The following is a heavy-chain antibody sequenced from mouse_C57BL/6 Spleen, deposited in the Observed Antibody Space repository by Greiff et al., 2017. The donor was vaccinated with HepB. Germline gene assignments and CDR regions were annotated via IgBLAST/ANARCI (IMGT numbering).Heavy chain of an antibody. J-gene: IGHJ4*01. V-gene: IGHV5-12*01. CDR3: ARQDYYGSSYAMDY. D-gene: IGHD1-1*01. CDR2: ISNGGGST. Sequence: EVKLEESGGGLVQPGGSLKLSCAASGFTFSDYYMYWVRQTPEKRLEWVAYISNGGGSTYYPDTVKGRFTISRDNAKNTLYLQMSRLKSEDTAMYYCARQDYYGSSYAMDYWGQGTSVTVSS. CDR1: GFTFSDYY.